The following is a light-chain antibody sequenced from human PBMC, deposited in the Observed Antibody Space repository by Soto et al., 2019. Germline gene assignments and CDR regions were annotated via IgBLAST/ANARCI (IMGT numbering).Light chain of an antibody. CDR1: RSNVGRNT. Sequence: QSVLTQPPSASGTPGQRVAISCSGSRSNVGRNTVNWFQQLPGTAPKLLIYTNNQRPSGVPDRFSGCKSGTSASLAISGLQSDDEAAYYCATWDDSLNGPVFGGGTQLTVL. V-gene: IGLV1-44*01. CDR2: TNN. J-gene: IGLJ2*01. CDR3: ATWDDSLNGPV.